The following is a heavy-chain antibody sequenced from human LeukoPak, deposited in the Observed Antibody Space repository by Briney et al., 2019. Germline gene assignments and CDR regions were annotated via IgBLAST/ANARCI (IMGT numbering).Heavy chain of an antibody. V-gene: IGHV1-18*01. CDR3: ARVGAVAARPSVGPAFDY. D-gene: IGHD6-6*01. CDR2: ISAYNGNT. CDR1: GYTFTSYG. J-gene: IGHJ4*02. Sequence: ASVKVSCKASGYTFTSYGISWVRQAPGQGLEWMGWISAYNGNTNYAQKLQGRVTMTTDTSTSTAYMELRSLRSDDTTVYYCARVGAVAARPSVGPAFDYWGQGTLVTVSS.